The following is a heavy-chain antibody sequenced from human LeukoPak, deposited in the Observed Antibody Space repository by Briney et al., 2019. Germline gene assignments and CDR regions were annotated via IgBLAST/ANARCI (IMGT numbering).Heavy chain of an antibody. Sequence: GGSLRLSCAASGFTFSTYAMSWVRQAPGKGLEWVSYISSSSDTIYYADSVKGRFTISRDNAKNSLYLQMNSLRDVDTAVYYCAPNFWGGYLTDYWGQGTLVTVSS. J-gene: IGHJ4*02. D-gene: IGHD3-3*01. V-gene: IGHV3-48*02. CDR3: APNFWGGYLTDY. CDR2: ISSSSDTI. CDR1: GFTFSTYA.